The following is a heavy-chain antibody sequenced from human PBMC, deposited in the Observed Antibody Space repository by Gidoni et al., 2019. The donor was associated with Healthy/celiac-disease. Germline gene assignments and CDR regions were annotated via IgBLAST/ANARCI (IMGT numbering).Heavy chain of an antibody. Sequence: QVQLQESGPGLVKPSETLSLTCTVSGGSISSYYWSWIRQPPGKGLEWIGYIYYSGSTNYNPSLKSRVTISVDTSKNQFSLKLSSVTAADTAVYYCARGAGNGATIDYWGQGTLVTVSS. D-gene: IGHD1-26*01. V-gene: IGHV4-59*01. CDR2: IYYSGST. CDR1: GGSISSYY. CDR3: ARGAGNGATIDY. J-gene: IGHJ4*02.